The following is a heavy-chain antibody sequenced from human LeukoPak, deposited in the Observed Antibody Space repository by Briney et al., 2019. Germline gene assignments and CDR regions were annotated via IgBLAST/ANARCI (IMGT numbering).Heavy chain of an antibody. CDR3: ARADVENWFDP. CDR2: INHSGST. V-gene: IGHV4-34*01. D-gene: IGHD3-16*01. J-gene: IGHJ5*02. CDR1: GGSFSGYY. Sequence: KPSETLSLTCAVYGGSFSGYYRTWIRQPPGKGLEWIGDINHSGSTNYNPSLKSRVTISVDTSNNQFSLRLSSVTAADTAVYYCARADVENWFDPWGQGTLVTVSS.